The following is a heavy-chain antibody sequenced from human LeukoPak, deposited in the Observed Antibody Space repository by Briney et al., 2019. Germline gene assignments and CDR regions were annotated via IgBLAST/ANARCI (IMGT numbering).Heavy chain of an antibody. Sequence: GGSLRLSCAASGFTFSRYSMNWVRQAPGKGLEWVSSISSSSSYIYYADSVKGRFTISRDNAKNSLYLQMNSLRAEDTAVYYCARAETDPLHYYCYMDVWGKGTTVTVSS. CDR1: GFTFSRYS. J-gene: IGHJ6*03. CDR3: ARAETDPLHYYCYMDV. V-gene: IGHV3-21*01. D-gene: IGHD1-14*01. CDR2: ISSSSSYI.